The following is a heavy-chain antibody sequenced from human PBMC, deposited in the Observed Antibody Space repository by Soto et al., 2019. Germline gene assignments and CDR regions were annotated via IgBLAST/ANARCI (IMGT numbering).Heavy chain of an antibody. J-gene: IGHJ6*02. CDR2: IYDTGISGYTPST. V-gene: IGHV4-59*01. D-gene: IGHD3-10*01. CDR1: GGSITSSY. Sequence: PSETLSLTCTVSGGSITSSYWSWIRRPPGKGLEWIAYIYDTGISGYTPSTSYNPSLKSRVTMSVDTSKSQFSLKLTSVTAADPAVSYCARGGDRFFHYCSDVCDQGITIT. CDR3: ARGGDRFFHYCSDV.